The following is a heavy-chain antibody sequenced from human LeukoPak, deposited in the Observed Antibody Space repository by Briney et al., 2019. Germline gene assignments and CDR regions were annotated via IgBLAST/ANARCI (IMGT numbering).Heavy chain of an antibody. J-gene: IGHJ5*02. Sequence: SETLSLTCAVYGGSFSGYYWSWIRQPPGKGLEWIGEINHSGSTNYNPSLKSRVTIPVDTSKNQFSLKLSSVTAADTAVYYCARGKRGQQLVRNNWFDPWGQGTLVTVSS. CDR1: GGSFSGYY. CDR2: INHSGST. CDR3: ARGKRGQQLVRNNWFDP. V-gene: IGHV4-34*01. D-gene: IGHD6-13*01.